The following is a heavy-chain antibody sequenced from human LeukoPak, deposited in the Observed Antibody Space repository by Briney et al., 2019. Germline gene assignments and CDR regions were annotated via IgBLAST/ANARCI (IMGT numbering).Heavy chain of an antibody. CDR1: GYTFTSYY. D-gene: IGHD4-11*01. CDR3: AFHVGVDYSLKRGWFDP. Sequence: GASVKVSCKASGYTFTSYYMHWVRQAPGQGLEWMGWISAYNGNTNYAQKLQGRVTMTTDTSTSTAYMELRSLRSDDTAVYYCAFHVGVDYSLKRGWFDPWGQGTLVTVSS. V-gene: IGHV1-18*04. CDR2: ISAYNGNT. J-gene: IGHJ5*02.